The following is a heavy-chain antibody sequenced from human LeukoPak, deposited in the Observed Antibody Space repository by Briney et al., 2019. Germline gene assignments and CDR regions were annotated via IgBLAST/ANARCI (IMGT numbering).Heavy chain of an antibody. Sequence: PGGSLRLSCAASGFTFSSYEMNWVRQAPGKGLEWVSAISGSGGSTYYADSVKGRFTISRDNSKNTLYLQMNSLRAEDTAVYYCATRIAVAGTFGYWGQGTLVTVSS. CDR3: ATRIAVAGTFGY. J-gene: IGHJ4*02. CDR2: ISGSGGST. V-gene: IGHV3-23*01. CDR1: GFTFSSYE. D-gene: IGHD6-19*01.